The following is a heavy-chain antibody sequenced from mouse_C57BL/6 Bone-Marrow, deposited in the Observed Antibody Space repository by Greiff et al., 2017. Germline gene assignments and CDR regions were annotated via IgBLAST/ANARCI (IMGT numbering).Heavy chain of an antibody. J-gene: IGHJ3*01. CDR1: GYSITSGYY. CDR2: ISYDGSN. CDR3: ARGGFAY. Sequence: EVQLQESGPGLVKPSQSLSLTCSVTGYSITSGYYWNWIRQFPGNKLEWMGYISYDGSNNYNPSLKNRISITRDTSKNQFFLKLNSVTTEYTATYYCARGGFAYWGQGTLVTVSA. V-gene: IGHV3-6*01.